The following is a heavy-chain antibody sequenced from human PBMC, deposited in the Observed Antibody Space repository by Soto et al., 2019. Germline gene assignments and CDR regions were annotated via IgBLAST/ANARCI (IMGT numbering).Heavy chain of an antibody. V-gene: IGHV4-31*03. Sequence: SETPSLTCNVSGGSISSGGFYWSWVRQHPGKGLEWIGYIFYTGTTYYSPSLKSRVTISVDTSEKQFYLKLNSVTAADTAVYYCARDAYSSSGYYYHGMDVWGQGTTVT. CDR2: IFYTGTT. D-gene: IGHD6-6*01. CDR3: ARDAYSSSGYYYHGMDV. CDR1: GGSISSGGFY. J-gene: IGHJ6*02.